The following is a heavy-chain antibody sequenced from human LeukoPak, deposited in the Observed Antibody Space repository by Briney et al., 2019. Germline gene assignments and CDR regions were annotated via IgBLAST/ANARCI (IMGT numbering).Heavy chain of an antibody. D-gene: IGHD3-10*01. CDR2: ISWNSGSI. V-gene: IGHV3-9*01. CDR3: AKDISLWFGEFFDY. J-gene: IGHJ4*02. CDR1: GFTFDDYA. Sequence: GGSLRLSCAASGFTFDDYAMHWVRQAPGKGLEWVSGISWNSGSIGYADSVKGRFTISRDNAKNSLYLQMNSLRAEDTALYYCAKDISLWFGEFFDYWGQGTLVTVSS.